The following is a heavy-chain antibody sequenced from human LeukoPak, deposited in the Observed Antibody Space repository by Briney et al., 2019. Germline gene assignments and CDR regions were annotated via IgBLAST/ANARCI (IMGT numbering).Heavy chain of an antibody. D-gene: IGHD3-22*01. J-gene: IGHJ4*02. CDR1: GFTFSSYG. V-gene: IGHV3-30*02. Sequence: GGSLRLSCAASGFTFSSYGMHWVRQAPGKGLEWVAFIRYDGSNKYYADSVKGRFTISRDNSKNTLYLQMNSLRAEDTAVYYCAKDRAFTYYYDSSGSEYYFDYWGQGTLVTVSS. CDR2: IRYDGSNK. CDR3: AKDRAFTYYYDSSGSEYYFDY.